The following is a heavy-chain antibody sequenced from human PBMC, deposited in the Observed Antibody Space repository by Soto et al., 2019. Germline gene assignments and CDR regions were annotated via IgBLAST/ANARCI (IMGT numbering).Heavy chain of an antibody. D-gene: IGHD3-10*01. Sequence: SETLSLTCTVSGGSISSYYWSWIRQPPGKGLEWIGYIYYSGSTNYNPSLRSRITISVDTTKNHFSLQLRSVTAADTAIYYCTRHSYTHPGIVDYWGQGTRVTVSS. CDR2: IYYSGST. CDR1: GGSISSYY. J-gene: IGHJ4*02. CDR3: TRHSYTHPGIVDY. V-gene: IGHV4-59*08.